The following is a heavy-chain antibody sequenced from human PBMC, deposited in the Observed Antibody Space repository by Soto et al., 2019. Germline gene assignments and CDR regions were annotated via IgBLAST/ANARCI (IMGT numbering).Heavy chain of an antibody. V-gene: IGHV3-33*01. CDR2: IWYDGSNK. CDR3: ARGPYYDFWSGHDAFDI. D-gene: IGHD3-3*01. Sequence: QVKLVASGGGVVQPGRSLRLSCAASGFTFSNYGMHWVRQAPGKGLEWMEVIWYDGSNKYYADSVKGRFTISRDNSKNTLYLQMNSLRAEDAAVYYCARGPYYDFWSGHDAFDIWGQGTMVTVSS. CDR1: GFTFSNYG. J-gene: IGHJ3*02.